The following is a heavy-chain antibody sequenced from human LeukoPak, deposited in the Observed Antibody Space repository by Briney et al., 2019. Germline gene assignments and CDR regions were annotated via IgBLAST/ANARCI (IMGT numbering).Heavy chain of an antibody. CDR1: GYTFTGYY. D-gene: IGHD3-16*02. CDR2: INPNSGGT. CDR3: AREVRRIMITFAGVILDPYYFDY. V-gene: IGHV1-2*02. J-gene: IGHJ4*02. Sequence: ASVKVSCKASGYTFTGYYMHWVRQAPGQGLEWMGWINPNSGGTNYAQKFQGRVTMTRDTSISTAYMELSRLRSDDTAVYYCAREVRRIMITFAGVILDPYYFDYWGQGTLVTVSS.